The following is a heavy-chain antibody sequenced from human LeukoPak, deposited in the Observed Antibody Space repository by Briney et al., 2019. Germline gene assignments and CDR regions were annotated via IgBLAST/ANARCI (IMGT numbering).Heavy chain of an antibody. CDR3: AREGNTWLDP. J-gene: IGHJ5*02. Sequence: ASVKVSCKASGYTFTSYYMHWVRQAPGQGLEWMGIINPTGGSTSYAQKFQGRVTMTRDTSTRTAYMELRGLTSDDTAVYYCAREGNTWLDPWGQGALVTVSS. CDR1: GYTFTSYY. V-gene: IGHV1-46*01. CDR2: INPTGGST.